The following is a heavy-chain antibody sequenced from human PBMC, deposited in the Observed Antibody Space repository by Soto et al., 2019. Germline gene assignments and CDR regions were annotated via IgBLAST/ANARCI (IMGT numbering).Heavy chain of an antibody. Sequence: SQTLSLTCAISGDSVSSNSAAWNWIRQSPSRGLEWLGRTYYRSRWYNDYAVSVKSRITVNPDTSKNQFSQHLNSVTPVDTAVFYCAKLHDRIALMASGYDPVFSFDYWGQGTLVTVSS. D-gene: IGHD6-25*01. J-gene: IGHJ4*01. CDR1: GDSVSSNSAA. CDR3: AKLHDRIALMASGYDPVFSFDY. V-gene: IGHV6-1*01. CDR2: TYYRSRWYN.